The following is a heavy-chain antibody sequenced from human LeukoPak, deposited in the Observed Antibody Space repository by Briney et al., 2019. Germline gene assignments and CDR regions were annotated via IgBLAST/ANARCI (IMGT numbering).Heavy chain of an antibody. CDR1: GFTFSTFA. V-gene: IGHV3-33*06. CDR3: AKDGGMTTVGIDY. D-gene: IGHD4-23*01. Sequence: GRSLRLSCAASGFTFSTFAMHWVRQAPGKGLEWVAVMWYDGSHKYYGDSLKGRFTISRDNPENTLYLQMESLRAEDTALYFCAKDGGMTTVGIDYWGQGTLVTVSS. J-gene: IGHJ4*02. CDR2: MWYDGSHK.